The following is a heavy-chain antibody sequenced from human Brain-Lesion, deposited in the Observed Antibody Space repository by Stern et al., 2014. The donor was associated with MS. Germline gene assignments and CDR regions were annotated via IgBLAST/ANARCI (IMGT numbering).Heavy chain of an antibody. CDR2: IFNSGST. CDR1: GGSISSGGYY. J-gene: IGHJ6*02. Sequence: MQLVESGPGLVKPSQTLSLSCTVSGGSISSGGYYWSWIRQPAGKGLEWIGRIFNSGSTSYNPSPKRRVTISIDTSTHPFSLRLNPMTAADTAVYYCARGRVVPGFQYYATDVWGQGTTVIVSS. D-gene: IGHD2-2*01. V-gene: IGHV4-61*02. CDR3: ARGRVVPGFQYYATDV.